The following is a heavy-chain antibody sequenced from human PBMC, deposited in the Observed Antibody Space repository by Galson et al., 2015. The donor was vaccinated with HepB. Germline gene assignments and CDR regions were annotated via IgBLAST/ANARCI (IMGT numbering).Heavy chain of an antibody. J-gene: IGHJ3*02. CDR2: ISSSSSYI. CDR3: ARDRSRSRWLQNLDAFDI. Sequence: SLRLSCAASGFTFSSYSMNWVRQAPGKGLEWVSSISSSSSYIYYADSVKGRFTISRDNAKNSLYLQMNSLRAEDMAVYYCARDRSRSRWLQNLDAFDIWGQGTMVTVSS. CDR1: GFTFSSYS. D-gene: IGHD5-24*01. V-gene: IGHV3-21*01.